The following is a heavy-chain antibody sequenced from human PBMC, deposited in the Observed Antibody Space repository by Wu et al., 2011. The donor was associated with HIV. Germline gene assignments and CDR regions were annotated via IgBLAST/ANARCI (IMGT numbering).Heavy chain of an antibody. CDR3: ARWIVATTNFDY. D-gene: IGHD5-12*01. CDR2: IIPIFGTS. J-gene: IGHJ4*02. V-gene: IGHV1-69*06. Sequence: QVQLVQSGAEVKKPGSSVKVSCKASVDTFSNYAINWVRQAPGQGLEWMGRIIPIFGTSNYGQKFQGRVTITADKSTSTAYMELSSLRSDDTAVYYCARWIVATTNFDYWGQGTLVTVSS. CDR1: VDTFSNYA.